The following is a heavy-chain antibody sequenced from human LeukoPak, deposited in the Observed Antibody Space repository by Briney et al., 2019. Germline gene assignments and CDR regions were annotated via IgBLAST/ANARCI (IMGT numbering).Heavy chain of an antibody. J-gene: IGHJ4*02. Sequence: GGSLRLSCAASGFTVSNTFMSWVRQAPGKGLEWVSVIYSVSTTYYADSVKGRFTISRDNSKNTLYLQMNSLRAEDTAVYYCARGSGWLDYWGQGTLVTVSS. CDR1: GFTVSNTF. D-gene: IGHD6-19*01. V-gene: IGHV3-53*01. CDR3: ARGSGWLDY. CDR2: IYSVSTT.